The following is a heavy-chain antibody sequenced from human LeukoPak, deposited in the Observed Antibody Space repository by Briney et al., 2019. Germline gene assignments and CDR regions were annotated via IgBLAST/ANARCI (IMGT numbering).Heavy chain of an antibody. CDR3: ARNLPMLF. V-gene: IGHV3-53*01. CDR1: GFTVSSNY. CDR2: IYSDSST. Sequence: GGSLRLSCAASGFTVSSNYMSWVRQAPGKGLEWVSVIYSDSSTYYADSVKGRFTISRDKSKNTVYLQMNSLRAEDTAMYYCARNLPMLFGGQGTLVTVSS. J-gene: IGHJ4*02. D-gene: IGHD3-10*02.